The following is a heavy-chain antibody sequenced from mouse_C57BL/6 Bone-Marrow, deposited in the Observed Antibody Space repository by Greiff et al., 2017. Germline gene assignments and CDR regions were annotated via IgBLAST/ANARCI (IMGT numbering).Heavy chain of an antibody. V-gene: IGHV14-4*01. Sequence: VQLKESGAELVRPGASVKLSCTASGFNIKDDYMHWVKQRPEQGLEWIGWIDPENGDTEYASKFQGKATITADTSSNTAYLQLSSLTSEDTAVYYCTTGLRRDWYFDVWGTGTTVTVSS. CDR3: TTGLRRDWYFDV. CDR2: IDPENGDT. D-gene: IGHD2-2*01. CDR1: GFNIKDDY. J-gene: IGHJ1*03.